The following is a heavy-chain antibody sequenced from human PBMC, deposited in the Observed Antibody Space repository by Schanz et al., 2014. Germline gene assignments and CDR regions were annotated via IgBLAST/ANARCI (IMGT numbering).Heavy chain of an antibody. CDR3: ARPRFDYGEVDY. V-gene: IGHV3-13*04. D-gene: IGHD4-17*01. Sequence: EVQLVESGGGLVQPGGSLRLSCAASGFSIRNHDMHWVRQATGAGLEWVSAIGTAGDTFYLDSVKGRFTISRDRFQNTLYLRMSSLRAEDTAVYYCARPRFDYGEVDYWGQGTLXTVSS. CDR2: IGTAGDT. J-gene: IGHJ4*02. CDR1: GFSIRNHD.